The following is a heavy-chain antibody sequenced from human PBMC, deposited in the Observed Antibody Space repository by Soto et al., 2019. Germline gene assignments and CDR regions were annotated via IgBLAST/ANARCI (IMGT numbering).Heavy chain of an antibody. J-gene: IGHJ4*02. CDR3: ARGVTYTAMVTYFDY. D-gene: IGHD5-18*01. V-gene: IGHV1-69*13. Sequence: SVKVSCKASGGTFSSYAISWVRQAPGQGLEWMGGIIPIFGTANYAQKFQGRVTITADESTSTAYMELSSLGSEDTAVYYCARGVTYTAMVTYFDYWGQGTLVTVSS. CDR1: GGTFSSYA. CDR2: IIPIFGTA.